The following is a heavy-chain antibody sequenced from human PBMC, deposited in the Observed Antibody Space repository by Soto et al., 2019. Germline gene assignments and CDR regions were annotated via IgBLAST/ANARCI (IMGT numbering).Heavy chain of an antibody. CDR1: GFSFSSHG. CDR2: LWDGGNFA. Sequence: QVQLVESGGNVVQPGRSLRLSCAASGFSFSSHGMHWVRQAPGKGLEWVAHLWDGGNFAYYAYSVKGRFTISSDQSKNTLYLPMDSLGAEDTAVYYCTRDAQQLANYGMDVWGQGTTVTVSS. D-gene: IGHD6-13*01. CDR3: TRDAQQLANYGMDV. J-gene: IGHJ6*02. V-gene: IGHV3-33*01.